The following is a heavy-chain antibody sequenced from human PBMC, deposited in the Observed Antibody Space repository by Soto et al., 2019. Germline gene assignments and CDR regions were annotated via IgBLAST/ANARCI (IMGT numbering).Heavy chain of an antibody. D-gene: IGHD3-22*01. CDR2: IYYSGST. CDR1: GGSISSGDYY. J-gene: IGHJ4*02. Sequence: LSLTCTVSGGSISSGDYYWSWIRQPPGKVLGWIGYIYYSGSTYYNPSLKSRVTISVDTSKNQFSLKLSSVTAADTAVYYCARGSRDSSGYYYVFPVDYWGQGTLVTVSS. V-gene: IGHV4-30-4*01. CDR3: ARGSRDSSGYYYVFPVDY.